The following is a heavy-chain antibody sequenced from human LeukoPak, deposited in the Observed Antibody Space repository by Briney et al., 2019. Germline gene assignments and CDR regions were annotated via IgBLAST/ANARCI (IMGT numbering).Heavy chain of an antibody. CDR1: GFTFSYYG. D-gene: IGHD2-21*01. V-gene: IGHV3-30*18. CDR2: ISYDGSNK. Sequence: GGSLRLSCAASGFTFSYYGMHWVRQAPGKGLEWVAVISYDGSNKYYADSVKGRFTISRDNSKNTLYLQMNSLRAEDMAVYYCAKAPVTTCRGAYCYPFDYWGQGTLVTVSS. J-gene: IGHJ4*02. CDR3: AKAPVTTCRGAYCYPFDY.